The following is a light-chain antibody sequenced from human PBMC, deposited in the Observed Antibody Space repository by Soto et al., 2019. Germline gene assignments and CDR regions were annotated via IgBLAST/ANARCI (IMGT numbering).Light chain of an antibody. Sequence: DIQMTQSPSSLSASVGDRFTITCLASQSISSYLNWYQQKPGKVPKLLIYATSSLQSGVPSRFSGSGSGTDFTLTISSLQPEDFATYYCQQSDSTGTWTFGQGTKVDIK. CDR2: ATS. J-gene: IGKJ1*01. V-gene: IGKV1-39*01. CDR1: QSISSY. CDR3: QQSDSTGTWT.